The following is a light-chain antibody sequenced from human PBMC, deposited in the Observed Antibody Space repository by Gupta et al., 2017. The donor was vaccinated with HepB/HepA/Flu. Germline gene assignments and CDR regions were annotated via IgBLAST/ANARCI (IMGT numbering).Light chain of an antibody. J-gene: IGKJ1*01. CDR1: QSLVHSNGNTY. V-gene: IGKV2-24*01. Sequence: EIVMTQTPLSLPVTLGQPASISCRSSQSLVHSNGNTYLSWLQQRPGQPPRVLIYKVSNRYSAVPDRFSGSGAGTDFTLYISRVESEDVGVYYCRQGKQFPRTFGQGTKVEIK. CDR2: KVS. CDR3: RQGKQFPRT.